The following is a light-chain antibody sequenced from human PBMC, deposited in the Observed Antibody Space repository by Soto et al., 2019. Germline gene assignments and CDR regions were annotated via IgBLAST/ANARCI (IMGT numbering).Light chain of an antibody. J-gene: IGKJ2*01. CDR1: QSVLHTSNNKNY. V-gene: IGKV4-1*01. CDR2: WAS. CDR3: QQYYSAPPYT. Sequence: DIVMTQSPDSLAVSLGERATINCKSSQSVLHTSNNKNYLAWYQQKPAQPPKLLIYWASTRESGVPDRFSGSGSGTDFSLIISSLQAEDVAVYYCQQYYSAPPYTFGQGTKLEIK.